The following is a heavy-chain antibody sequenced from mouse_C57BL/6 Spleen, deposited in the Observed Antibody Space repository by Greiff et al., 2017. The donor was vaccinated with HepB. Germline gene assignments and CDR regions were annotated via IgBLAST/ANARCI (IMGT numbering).Heavy chain of an antibody. CDR1: GFSLTSYA. Sequence: QVQLKESGPGLVAPSQRLSITCTVSGFSLTSYAISWVRQPPGKGLEWLGVIWTGGGTNYNSALKSRLSISKDNSKSQVFLKMNSLQTDDTARYYCARSIYYDYDGYFDVWGTGTTVTVSS. J-gene: IGHJ1*03. V-gene: IGHV2-9-1*01. CDR2: IWTGGGT. D-gene: IGHD2-4*01. CDR3: ARSIYYDYDGYFDV.